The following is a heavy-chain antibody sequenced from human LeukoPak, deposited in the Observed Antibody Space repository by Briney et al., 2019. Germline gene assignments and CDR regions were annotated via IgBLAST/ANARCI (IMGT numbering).Heavy chain of an antibody. CDR3: ARDSGPKEFQH. Sequence: PSETLSLTCAVYGGSFSGYYWSWIRQPPGKGLEWIGEINHSGSTNYNPSLKSRVTISVDTSKNQFSLKLSSVTAADTAVYYCARDSGPKEFQHWGQGTLVTVSS. CDR2: INHSGST. V-gene: IGHV4-34*01. J-gene: IGHJ1*01. CDR1: GGSFSGYY.